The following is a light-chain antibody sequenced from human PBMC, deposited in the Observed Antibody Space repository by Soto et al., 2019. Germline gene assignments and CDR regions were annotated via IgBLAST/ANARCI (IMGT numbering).Light chain of an antibody. CDR1: SSDVVSYNL. CDR2: EGS. CDR3: CSYAGSSTWV. Sequence: QSALTQPASVSGSPGQSITISCTGTSSDVVSYNLVSWYQQHPGKAPKLMIYEGSKRPSGVSNRFSGSKSGNTASLTISGLQAEDESDYYCCSYAGSSTWVFGGGTKLPVL. V-gene: IGLV2-23*01. J-gene: IGLJ3*02.